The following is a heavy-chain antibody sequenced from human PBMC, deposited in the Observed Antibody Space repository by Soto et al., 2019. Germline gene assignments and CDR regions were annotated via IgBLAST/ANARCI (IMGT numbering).Heavy chain of an antibody. V-gene: IGHV1-69*01. CDR3: ARVSPRSYGHGYYFDY. Sequence: QVQLVQSGAEVKKPGSSVKVSCKASGGTFSSYAISWVRQAPGQGLEWMGGIIPIFGTANYEQKFQGRVTITADESTSTADMELSSLRSEDTAVYYCARVSPRSYGHGYYFDYWGQGTLVTVSS. CDR1: GGTFSSYA. J-gene: IGHJ4*02. D-gene: IGHD3-10*01. CDR2: IIPIFGTA.